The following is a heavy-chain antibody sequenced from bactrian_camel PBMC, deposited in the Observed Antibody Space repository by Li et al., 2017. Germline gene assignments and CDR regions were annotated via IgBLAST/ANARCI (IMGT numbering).Heavy chain of an antibody. Sequence: VQLVESGGGTVQTGESMRLSCAASGATGSTYSMSWFRQAPGKEREGVQAIDNVGRTRYGKIASVKGRFTISRDNAKNTVYLQMNSLKPEDTAVAYCVRGLTAYDYWGQQGTQVTVS. J-gene: IGHJ4*01. CDR2: IDNVGRTR. D-gene: IGHD8*01. V-gene: IGHV3S40*01. CDR3: VRGLTAYDY. CDR1: GATGSTYS.